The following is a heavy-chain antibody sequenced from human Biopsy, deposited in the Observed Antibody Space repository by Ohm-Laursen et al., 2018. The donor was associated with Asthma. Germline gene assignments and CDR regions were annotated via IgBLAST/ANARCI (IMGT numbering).Heavy chain of an antibody. CDR1: GYIFTSHA. V-gene: IGHV7-4-1*02. CDR3: ARGLLGMDV. D-gene: IGHD2-15*01. J-gene: IGHJ6*02. Sequence: GASVKVSCKASGYIFTSHAMNWVRQAPGQGLEWMGRINTNTGSPTYAQGFTGRFVFSLDTSVSTAYLQISSLKADDTAVYYCARGLLGMDVWGQGTTVTVSS. CDR2: INTNTGSP.